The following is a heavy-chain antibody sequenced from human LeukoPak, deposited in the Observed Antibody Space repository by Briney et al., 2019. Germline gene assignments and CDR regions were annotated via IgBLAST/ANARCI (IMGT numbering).Heavy chain of an antibody. CDR1: RFTFSTYW. V-gene: IGHV3-23*01. CDR3: AKAPVTTCRGAYCYPFDY. Sequence: GGSLRLSCAASRFTFSTYWMHWVRQAPGKGLEWVSAISDSGNTYHADSVKGRFTISRDSSKNTLFLQMNRLRPEDAAVYYCAKAPVTTCRGAYCYPFDYWGQGTLVTVSS. CDR2: ISDSGNT. D-gene: IGHD2-21*01. J-gene: IGHJ4*02.